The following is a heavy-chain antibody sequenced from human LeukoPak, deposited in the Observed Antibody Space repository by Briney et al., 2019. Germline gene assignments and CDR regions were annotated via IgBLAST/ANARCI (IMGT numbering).Heavy chain of an antibody. J-gene: IGHJ5*02. D-gene: IGHD4-23*01. Sequence: SETLSLTCTVSGGSISSYYWSWIRQPPGKGLEWIGYIYYSVSTNYTPSLHCRVTISVDTSNNQFSLKLSSVTAADTAVYYCARGALTTVVTTYNWFDPWGQGTLVTVSS. V-gene: IGHV4-59*01. CDR1: GGSISSYY. CDR3: ARGALTTVVTTYNWFDP. CDR2: IYYSVST.